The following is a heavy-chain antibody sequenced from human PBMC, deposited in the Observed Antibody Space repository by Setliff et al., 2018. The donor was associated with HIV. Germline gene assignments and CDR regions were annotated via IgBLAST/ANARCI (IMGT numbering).Heavy chain of an antibody. J-gene: IGHJ5*02. D-gene: IGHD3-10*01. CDR3: ARGITMVRGPEENWFDP. Sequence: SVKVSCKASVGTFSSYAISWVRQAPGQGLEWMGGIIPIFGTANYAQKFPGRVTITTDESTSTAYMELSSLKSEDTAVYYCARGITMVRGPEENWFDPWGQGTLVTVSS. CDR1: VGTFSSYA. CDR2: IIPIFGTA. V-gene: IGHV1-69*05.